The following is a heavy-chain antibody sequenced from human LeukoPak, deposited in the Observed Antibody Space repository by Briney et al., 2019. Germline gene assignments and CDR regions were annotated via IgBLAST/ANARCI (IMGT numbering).Heavy chain of an antibody. J-gene: IGHJ4*02. V-gene: IGHV4-61*02. CDR1: GGSISSGSYY. CDR2: IYTSGST. D-gene: IGHD3-22*01. Sequence: PSQTLSLTCTVSGGSISSGSYYWSWLRQPAGKGLEWIGRIYTSGSTNYNPSLKSRVTISVDTSTNHFSLKLSSVTAADTAVYYCARDWVYSNYYDSSGYDIWGQGTLVTVSS. CDR3: ARDWVYSNYYDSSGYDI.